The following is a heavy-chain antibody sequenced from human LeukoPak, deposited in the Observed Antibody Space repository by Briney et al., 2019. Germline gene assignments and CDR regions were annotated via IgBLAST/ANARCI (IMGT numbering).Heavy chain of an antibody. CDR1: GGSISSGDYY. CDR3: AQSPITGTTFPHYFDY. J-gene: IGHJ4*02. CDR2: IYYSGST. V-gene: IGHV4-30-4*01. Sequence: SETLSLTCTVSGGSISSGDYYWSWIRQPPGKGLEWIGYIYYSGSTYYNPSHKSRVTISVDTSKNQFSLKLSSVTAADTAVYYCAQSPITGTTFPHYFDYWGQGTLVTVSS. D-gene: IGHD1-7*01.